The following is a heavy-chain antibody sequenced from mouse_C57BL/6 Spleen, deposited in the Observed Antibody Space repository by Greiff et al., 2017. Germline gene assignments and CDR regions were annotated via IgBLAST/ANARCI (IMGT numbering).Heavy chain of an antibody. CDR2: IYPGDGDT. V-gene: IGHV1-82*01. D-gene: IGHD2-1*01. CDR3: AREGGGNWGYFDV. J-gene: IGHJ1*03. Sequence: QVQLQQSGPELVKPGASVKISCKASGYAFSSSWMNWVKQRPGKGLEWIGRIYPGDGDTNYNGKFKGKATLTADKSSSTAYMQLSSLTSEDSAVYFCAREGGGNWGYFDVWGTGTTVTVPS. CDR1: GYAFSSSW.